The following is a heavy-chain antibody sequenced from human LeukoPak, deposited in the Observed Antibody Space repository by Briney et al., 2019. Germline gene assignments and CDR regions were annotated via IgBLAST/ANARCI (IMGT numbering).Heavy chain of an antibody. V-gene: IGHV3-53*01. CDR1: GFTVSGNY. CDR3: ARLPGRFDTSSWYGYY. CDR2: IYSGGST. J-gene: IGHJ4*02. Sequence: PGGSLRLSCAASGFTVSGNYMSWVRQAPGKGLEWVSVIYSGGSTYYADSVKGRFTISRDNSKNTLYLQMNSLRAEDTAVYYCARLPGRFDTSSWYGYYWGQGTLVTVSS. D-gene: IGHD6-13*01.